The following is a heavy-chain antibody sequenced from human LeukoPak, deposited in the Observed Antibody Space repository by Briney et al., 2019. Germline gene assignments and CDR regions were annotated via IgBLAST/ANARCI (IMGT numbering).Heavy chain of an antibody. V-gene: IGHV4-59*01. J-gene: IGHJ3*02. CDR2: IYYSGST. CDR3: ARDDAFDI. Sequence: SETLSLTCAVYGGSFSGYYWSWIRQPPGKGLEWIGYIYYSGSTNYNPSLKSRVTISVDTSKSQFSLKLSSVTAADTAVYYCARDDAFDIWGQGTMVTVSS. CDR1: GGSFSGYY.